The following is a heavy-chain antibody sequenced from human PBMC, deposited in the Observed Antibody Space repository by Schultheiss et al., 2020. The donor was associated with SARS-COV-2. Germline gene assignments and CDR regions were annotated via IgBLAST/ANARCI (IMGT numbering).Heavy chain of an antibody. Sequence: GESLKISCAASGFTFSSYGMHWVRQAPGKGLEWVAVISYDGSNKYYADSVKGRFTISRDNSKNTLYLQMNSLRAEDTAVYYCAKDGIYWGQGTLVTVSS. CDR3: AKDGIY. CDR2: ISYDGSNK. CDR1: GFTFSSYG. V-gene: IGHV3-30*18. J-gene: IGHJ4*02.